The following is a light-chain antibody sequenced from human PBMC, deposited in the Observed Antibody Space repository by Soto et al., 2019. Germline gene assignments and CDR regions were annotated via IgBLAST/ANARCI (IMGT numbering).Light chain of an antibody. V-gene: IGKV3-20*01. CDR3: QKYGSSPLT. CDR2: GAS. Sequence: EIVLTQSPGTLSLSPGERATLSCRASQSFRSSYLAWYQQKPGQAPRLLIYGASSRATGIPDRFSGSGSGTDFTLTISRLEPDDFAVYYCQKYGSSPLTFGGGTKVEIK. J-gene: IGKJ4*01. CDR1: QSFRSSY.